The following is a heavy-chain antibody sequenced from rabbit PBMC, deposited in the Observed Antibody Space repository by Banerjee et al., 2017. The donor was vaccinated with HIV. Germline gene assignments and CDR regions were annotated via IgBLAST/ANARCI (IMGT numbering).Heavy chain of an antibody. CDR3: ARDLAGVIGWNFGL. D-gene: IGHD4-1*01. V-gene: IGHV1S40*01. J-gene: IGHJ3*01. CDR2: IYLGDGST. CDR1: GIDFTSYYY. Sequence: QSLEESGGGLVKPGGTLTLTCKASGIDFTSYYYMCWVRQAPGKGPEWIACIYLGDGSTYYASWAKGRFTISKTSSTTVTLQMTSLTAADTATYFCARDLAGVIGWNFGLWGQGTLVTVS.